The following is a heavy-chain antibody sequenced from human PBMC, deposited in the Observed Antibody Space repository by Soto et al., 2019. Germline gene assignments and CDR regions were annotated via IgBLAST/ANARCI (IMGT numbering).Heavy chain of an antibody. V-gene: IGHV4-4*02. Sequence: PLETLSLTCAVSGGSISSSNWWSWVRQPPGKGLEGIGEIYHSGSTNYNPSLKSRVTISVKKSKKQFSLKLSSVTAADTAVYYCARDTGLGYCSSTSCYAGSSNWFDPWGQGTLVTVSS. J-gene: IGHJ5*02. CDR3: ARDTGLGYCSSTSCYAGSSNWFDP. CDR1: GGSISSSNW. D-gene: IGHD2-2*01. CDR2: IYHSGST.